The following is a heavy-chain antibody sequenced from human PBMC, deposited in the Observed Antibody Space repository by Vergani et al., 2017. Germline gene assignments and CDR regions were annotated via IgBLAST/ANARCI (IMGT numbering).Heavy chain of an antibody. Sequence: ELQLVESGGGLVQPGGSLRLSCVASGFRFRNAWMNWVRQTPGKGLEWVGRIKSTFDRGTTDYAAAVKGRFTISRDDSKNTLFLQMNGLKTEDICVYYCTTDPLYCGDGSCYWLRDHHYYGMDVWGQGTTVTVSS. CDR3: TTDPLYCGDGSCYWLRDHHYYGMDV. CDR2: IKSTFDRGTT. J-gene: IGHJ6*02. D-gene: IGHD2-21*01. CDR1: GFRFRNAW. V-gene: IGHV3-15*07.